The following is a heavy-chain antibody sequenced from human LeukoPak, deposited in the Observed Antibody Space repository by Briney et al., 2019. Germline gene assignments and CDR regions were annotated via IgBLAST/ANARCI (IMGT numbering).Heavy chain of an antibody. V-gene: IGHV1-69*13. J-gene: IGHJ3*02. D-gene: IGHD2-15*01. CDR3: ARDDPDIVVIPGAADI. CDR1: GDSFSNYV. Sequence: GASVKVSYKASGDSFSNYVISWFRQAPGQGLEWMGGIIPIFGTTHFAQKFQGRVTFTADDSTSTACMELSSLRSEDTAVYYCARDDPDIVVIPGAADIWGQGTLVTVSS. CDR2: IIPIFGTT.